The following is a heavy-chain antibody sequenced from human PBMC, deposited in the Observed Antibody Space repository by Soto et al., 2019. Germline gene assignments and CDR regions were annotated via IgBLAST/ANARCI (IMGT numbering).Heavy chain of an antibody. CDR3: ARGTYYYDSSGYYYYYYGMDV. V-gene: IGHV1-69*06. J-gene: IGHJ6*02. CDR2: IIPIFGTA. D-gene: IGHD3-22*01. CDR1: GGTFSSYA. Sequence: QVQLVQSGAEVKKPGSSVKVSCKASGGTFSSYAISWVRQAPGQGLEWMGGIIPIFGTANYAQKFRGRVTITADKSTSTAYMELSSLRSEDTAVYYCARGTYYYDSSGYYYYYYGMDVWGQGTTVTVSS.